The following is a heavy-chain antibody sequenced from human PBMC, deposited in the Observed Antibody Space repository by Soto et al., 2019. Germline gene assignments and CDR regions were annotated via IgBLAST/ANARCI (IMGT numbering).Heavy chain of an antibody. CDR2: IWYDGSNK. CDR1: GFTFSSYG. CDR3: ARVGSSWCFDY. V-gene: IGHV3-33*01. J-gene: IGHJ4*02. Sequence: QVQLVESGGGVVQPGRSLRLSCAASGFTFSSYGMHWVRQAPGKGLEWVAVIWYDGSNKYYADSVKGRFTISRDNSKNTLYLQTNSLRAEDTAVYYCARVGSSWCFDYWGQGTLVTVSS. D-gene: IGHD6-13*01.